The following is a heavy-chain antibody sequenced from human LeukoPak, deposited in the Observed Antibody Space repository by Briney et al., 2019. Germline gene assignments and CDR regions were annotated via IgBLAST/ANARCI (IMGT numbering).Heavy chain of an antibody. D-gene: IGHD1-26*01. CDR1: GFTFSSYG. J-gene: IGHJ4*02. Sequence: GGSLRLSCAASGFTFSSYGMHWVRQAPGKGLEWVAVISYDGSNKYYADSVKGRFTISRDNSKNTLYLQMNGLRAEDTAVYYYAKDGNDFTYYFDYWGQGTLVTVSS. CDR3: AKDGNDFTYYFDY. V-gene: IGHV3-30*18. CDR2: ISYDGSNK.